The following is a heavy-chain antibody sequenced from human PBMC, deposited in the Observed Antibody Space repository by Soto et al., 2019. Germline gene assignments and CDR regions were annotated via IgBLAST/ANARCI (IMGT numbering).Heavy chain of an antibody. CDR3: ARVAGYSSSWYND. D-gene: IGHD6-13*01. CDR2: IYYSGST. V-gene: IGHV4-59*01. CDR1: GGSISSYY. J-gene: IGHJ4*02. Sequence: SETLSLTCTVSGGSISSYYWSWIRQPPGKGLEWIGYIYYSGSTNYNPSLKSRVTISVDTSKNQFSLKLSSVTAADTAVYYCARVAGYSSSWYNDSGQGTLVTVSS.